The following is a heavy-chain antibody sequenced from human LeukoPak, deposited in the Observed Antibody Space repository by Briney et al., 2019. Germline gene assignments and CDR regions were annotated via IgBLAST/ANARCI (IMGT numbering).Heavy chain of an antibody. J-gene: IGHJ4*02. Sequence: PSETLSLTCTVSGGSISTYYWNWIRQPPGKGLEWIGYIYYSGNTNYNPSLKSRVTISVDTSKNQFSLKLSSVTAADPAVYYCASGTYTHYYFDYWGQGTLVTVSS. V-gene: IGHV4-59*01. CDR1: GGSISTYY. D-gene: IGHD1-26*01. CDR2: IYYSGNT. CDR3: ASGTYTHYYFDY.